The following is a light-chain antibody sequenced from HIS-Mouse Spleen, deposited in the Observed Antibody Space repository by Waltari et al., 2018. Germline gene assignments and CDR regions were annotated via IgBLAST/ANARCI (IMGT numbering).Light chain of an antibody. CDR1: SSHVGSYTL. CDR3: CSYAGSSTV. J-gene: IGLJ1*01. CDR2: EGS. Sequence: QSALTQPASVSGSPGQSITISCTGTSSHVGSYTLVSWYQQHPGKAPKLMIYEGSKRPSGVSNRFSGSKSGNTASLTISGLQAEDEADYYCCSYAGSSTVFGTGTKVTVL. V-gene: IGLV2-23*03.